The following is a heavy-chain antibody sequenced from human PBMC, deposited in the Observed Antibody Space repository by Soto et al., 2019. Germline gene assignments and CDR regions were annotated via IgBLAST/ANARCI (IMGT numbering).Heavy chain of an antibody. D-gene: IGHD2-21*02. J-gene: IGHJ5*02. CDR3: ARESGDWPLNWFDP. V-gene: IGHV3-74*01. CDR1: GFNFTNHW. CDR2: ITSDGKSK. Sequence: VHLVESGGGLVQPGGSLRLSCAASGFNFTNHWMHWVRQAPGKGLGWVSRITSDGKSKAYAESVKGRFAISRDNAKNTVYLPMNGLTVEDTAVYYCARESGDWPLNWFDPWGQGTLVTVSS.